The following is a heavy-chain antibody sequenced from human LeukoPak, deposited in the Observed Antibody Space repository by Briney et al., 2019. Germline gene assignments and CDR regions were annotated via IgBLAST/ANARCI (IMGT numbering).Heavy chain of an antibody. CDR2: INPSGGST. D-gene: IGHD3-16*02. CDR1: GYTFTSYY. Sequence: GASVKVSCKASGYTFTSYYMHWVRQAPGQGLEWMGIINPSGGSTSYAQKFQGRVTMTRDTSTSTVYMELSSLRSEDTAVYYCARVGLRLGELSLYFDYWGQGTLVTVSS. CDR3: ARVGLRLGELSLYFDY. J-gene: IGHJ4*02. V-gene: IGHV1-46*01.